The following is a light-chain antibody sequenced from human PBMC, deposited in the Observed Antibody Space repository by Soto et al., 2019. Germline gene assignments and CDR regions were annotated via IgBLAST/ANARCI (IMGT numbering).Light chain of an antibody. CDR2: DAS. V-gene: IGKV3-15*01. J-gene: IGKJ1*01. CDR1: QSVSSN. Sequence: FVLTQSAATLSLSPGERAAPSCRASQSVSSNLAWYQQKPGQAPRLLIYDASTRATGVPARFSGSGSGTEFTLTISSLKPDDFATYYCQQYNSYWTFGQGTKVDIK. CDR3: QQYNSYWT.